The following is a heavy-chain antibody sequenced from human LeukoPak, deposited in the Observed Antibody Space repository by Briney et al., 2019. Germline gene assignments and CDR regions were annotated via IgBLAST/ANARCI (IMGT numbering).Heavy chain of an antibody. CDR1: GGSISSYY. Sequence: SETLSLTCTVSGGSISSYYWSWIRQPPGKGLEWIGYIYYSGSTNYNPSLKSRCTISIDTSKTQFSLKLSSVTAADTAVYYCARGSGDSSSWYYYYYMDVWGKGTTVTISS. D-gene: IGHD6-13*01. J-gene: IGHJ6*03. CDR3: ARGSGDSSSWYYYYYMDV. V-gene: IGHV4-59*08. CDR2: IYYSGST.